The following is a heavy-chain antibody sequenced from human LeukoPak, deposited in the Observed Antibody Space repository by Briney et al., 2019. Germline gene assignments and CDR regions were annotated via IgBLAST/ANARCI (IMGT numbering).Heavy chain of an antibody. CDR2: INPSGGST. CDR3: ARDSEKLLWFGELPPSYGMDV. Sequence: ASVKVSCKASGYTFTSYYMHWMRQAPGQGLEWMGIINPSGGSTSYAQKFQGRVTMTRDTSTSTVYAELSSLRSEDTAVYYCARDSEKLLWFGELPPSYGMDVWGQGTTVTVSS. D-gene: IGHD3-10*01. CDR1: GYTFTSYY. J-gene: IGHJ6*02. V-gene: IGHV1-46*01.